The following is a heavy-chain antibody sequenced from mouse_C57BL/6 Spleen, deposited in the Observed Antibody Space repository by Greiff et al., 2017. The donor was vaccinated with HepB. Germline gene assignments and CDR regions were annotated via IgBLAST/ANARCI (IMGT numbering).Heavy chain of an antibody. CDR1: GYTFTDYN. J-gene: IGHJ2*01. V-gene: IGHV1-22*01. Sequence: EVQLQQSGPELVKPGASVKMSCKASGYTFTDYNMHWVKQSHGKSLEWIGYINPNNGGTSYNQKFKGKATLTVNKSSSPAYMELRSLTSEDSAVYYCARKLRYPYYFDYWGQGTTLTVSS. CDR3: ARKLRYPYYFDY. CDR2: INPNNGGT. D-gene: IGHD1-1*01.